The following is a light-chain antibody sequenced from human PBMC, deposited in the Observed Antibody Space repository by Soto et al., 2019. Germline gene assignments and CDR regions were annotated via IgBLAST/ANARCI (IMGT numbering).Light chain of an antibody. CDR1: GNDVGAYNY. V-gene: IGLV2-11*01. Sequence: QSALTQPRSVSGSPGQSVTISCTGTGNDVGAYNYVSWYQQHPGRPPKLLIYGVVRWPSGVPDRFSGSKSGNTASLTISGLQAEDEADYFFCSYAGGYTYLFGTGTKGTVL. CDR2: GVV. J-gene: IGLJ1*01. CDR3: CSYAGGYTYL.